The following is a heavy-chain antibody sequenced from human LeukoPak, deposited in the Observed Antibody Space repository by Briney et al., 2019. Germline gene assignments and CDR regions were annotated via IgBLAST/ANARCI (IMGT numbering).Heavy chain of an antibody. V-gene: IGHV1-46*01. J-gene: IGHJ3*02. Sequence: ASVKVSCKASGYTFSNYYLHWVRQAPGQGLEWMGLINPTAGNTYYAQRFQGRVTMTRNTSTSTVYMELSSLRSEDTAVYYCARIKDGYNEAYDIWGQGTMVTVPS. D-gene: IGHD5-24*01. CDR3: ARIKDGYNEAYDI. CDR2: INPTAGNT. CDR1: GYTFSNYY.